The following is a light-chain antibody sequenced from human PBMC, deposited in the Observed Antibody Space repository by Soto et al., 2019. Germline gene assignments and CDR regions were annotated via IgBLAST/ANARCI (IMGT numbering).Light chain of an antibody. CDR3: QHYNSYSEA. Sequence: IIMTQSPATLSVSPGERVTFSCRASQSISTNLAWYQQKPGQAPRLLIYGASTRHTHIPDRFSGTGSETEFTLTISSLQPDDFATYYCQHYNSYSEAFGQGTKVELK. V-gene: IGKV3-15*01. CDR2: GAS. CDR1: QSISTN. J-gene: IGKJ1*01.